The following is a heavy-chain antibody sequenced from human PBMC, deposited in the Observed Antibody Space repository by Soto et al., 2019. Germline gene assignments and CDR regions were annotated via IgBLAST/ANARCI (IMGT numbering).Heavy chain of an antibody. J-gene: IGHJ6*02. CDR3: AAGSTNYYDSSGYFSGMDV. CDR2: IVVGSGNP. CDR1: GLTFTSTA. V-gene: IGHV1-58*01. Sequence: PVEDTCKSSGLTFTSTAVQWVRQARGQRLEWIGWIVVGSGNPNYAQKFQERVTITRDMSTSTAYMELSSLRSEDTAVYYCAAGSTNYYDSSGYFSGMDVWGQGTTVTVSS. D-gene: IGHD3-22*01.